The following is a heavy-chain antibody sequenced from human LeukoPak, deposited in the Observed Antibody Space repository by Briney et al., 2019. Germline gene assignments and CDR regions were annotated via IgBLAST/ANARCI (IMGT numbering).Heavy chain of an antibody. D-gene: IGHD1-1*01. CDR2: ISYSGIT. V-gene: IGHV4-39*01. J-gene: IGHJ6*02. CDR1: GVSVTTSGYY. CDR3: ARHNDSASLMDV. Sequence: PSETLSLICTVFGVSVTTSGYYGAWIRQPPGRGLEWIGSISYSGITYYKPSLRGRVTISGDTAKNQFSLKLSSVTAADTAVYYCARHNDSASLMDVWGQGTTVTVSS.